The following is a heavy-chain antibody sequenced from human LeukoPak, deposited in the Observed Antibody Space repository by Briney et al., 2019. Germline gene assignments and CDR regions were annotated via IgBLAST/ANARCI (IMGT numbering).Heavy chain of an antibody. D-gene: IGHD1-1*01. CDR3: ARHTSGTMFSY. V-gene: IGHV4-39*01. Sequence: ASETLSLTCTVSGGSISGSSPYWGWIRQPPGKGLEWVGTISYSGSTFYSPSLRGRVTISVDTSRKQCSLNLSSVTATDTAVYYCARHTSGTMFSYWGQGTLVTVSS. CDR1: GGSISGSSPY. CDR2: ISYSGST. J-gene: IGHJ4*02.